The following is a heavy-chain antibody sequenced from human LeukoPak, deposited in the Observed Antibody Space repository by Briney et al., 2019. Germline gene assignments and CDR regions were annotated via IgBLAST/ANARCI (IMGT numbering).Heavy chain of an antibody. V-gene: IGHV3-30*03. D-gene: IGHD3-16*02. CDR3: ARDGDDYVWGSYRNSNWFDP. Sequence: HPGGSLRLSCAASGFTFSSYGMHWVRQAPGKGLEWVAVISYDGSNKYYADSVKGRFTISRDISKNTLYLQMNSLRAEDTAVYYCARDGDDYVWGSYRNSNWFDPWGQGTLVTVSS. CDR1: GFTFSSYG. CDR2: ISYDGSNK. J-gene: IGHJ5*02.